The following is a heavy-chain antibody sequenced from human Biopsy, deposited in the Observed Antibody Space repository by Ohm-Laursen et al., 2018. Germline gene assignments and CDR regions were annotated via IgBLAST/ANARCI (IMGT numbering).Heavy chain of an antibody. J-gene: IGHJ4*02. CDR3: ARRRPIDY. Sequence: SLRLSCAASVFTFSHFYMSWIRQAPGKGLEWISYISAAGPAMFYADSVRGRFTISRDNANNLLYLQMDSLRAEDTAVYYCARRRPIDYWGQGILVTVSS. V-gene: IGHV3-11*01. CDR1: VFTFSHFY. CDR2: ISAAGPAM.